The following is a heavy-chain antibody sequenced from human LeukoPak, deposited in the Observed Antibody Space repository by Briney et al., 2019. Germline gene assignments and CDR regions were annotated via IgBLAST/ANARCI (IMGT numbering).Heavy chain of an antibody. CDR2: IYSGGST. Sequence: GGSLRLSCAASGFTVSSNYMSWVRQAPGKGLEWVSVIYSGGSTYYSDSVKGRFTISRDNSKNTLYLQMNSLRAEDTAVYYCAREGKTTAETDYWGQGTLVTVSS. CDR3: AREGKTTAETDY. V-gene: IGHV3-66*01. CDR1: GFTVSSNY. J-gene: IGHJ4*02. D-gene: IGHD4-17*01.